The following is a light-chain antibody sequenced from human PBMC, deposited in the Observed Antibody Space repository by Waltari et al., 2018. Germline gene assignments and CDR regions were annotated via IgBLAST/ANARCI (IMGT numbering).Light chain of an antibody. CDR3: QQYNSVPLT. J-gene: IGKJ4*01. Sequence: DIQMTQSPSSLSASVGDTVTITCRASQGISSYLAWYQQKPGKVPKPLIYYASNLESGVSSRFSGSGSGTEFTLTISSLQPEDVATYYCQQYNSVPLTFGGGTKVEIK. CDR1: QGISSY. CDR2: YAS. V-gene: IGKV1-16*01.